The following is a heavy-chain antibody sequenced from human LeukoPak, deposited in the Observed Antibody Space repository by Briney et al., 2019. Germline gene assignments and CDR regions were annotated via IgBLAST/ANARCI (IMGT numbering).Heavy chain of an antibody. V-gene: IGHV3-21*01. Sequence: GGSLRLSCAASGFTFSSYSMNWVRQAPGKGLEWVSSISSSSSYIYYADSVKGRFTISRDNAKNSLYLQMNSLRAEDTAVYYCAKTTAGYSSGRYPGWPVDYWGQGTLVTVSS. CDR3: AKTTAGYSSGRYPGWPVDY. CDR1: GFTFSSYS. J-gene: IGHJ4*02. D-gene: IGHD6-19*01. CDR2: ISSSSSYI.